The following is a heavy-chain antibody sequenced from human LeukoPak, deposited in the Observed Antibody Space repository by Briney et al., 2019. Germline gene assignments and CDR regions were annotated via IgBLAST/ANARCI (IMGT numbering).Heavy chain of an antibody. CDR1: GFTFSSKA. Sequence: GGSRKHSLAASGFTFSSKARSGFRQPPGKGREWVSAIRGRGGSTYYADSVKGRFTISRDNSKNTLYLQINSLRAEDTAVYYCAREGHTWYYYDSSGYYYDFWGQGTLVTVSS. CDR3: AREGHTWYYYDSSGYYYDF. CDR2: IRGRGGST. V-gene: IGHV3-23*01. J-gene: IGHJ4*02. D-gene: IGHD3-22*01.